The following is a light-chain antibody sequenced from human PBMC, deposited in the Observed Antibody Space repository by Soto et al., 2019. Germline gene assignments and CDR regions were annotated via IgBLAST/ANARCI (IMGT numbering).Light chain of an antibody. CDR1: QSVSNN. Sequence: EIVMTQSPATLSLSPGERATLSCRASQSVSNNLAWYHQKPGQAPRLLIYGASTMATGIPARFSGSGSGTEFTLTISRLQSEDFAVYYCQQYNNWWTFGQGTKVEIK. V-gene: IGKV3-15*01. CDR3: QQYNNWWT. J-gene: IGKJ1*01. CDR2: GAS.